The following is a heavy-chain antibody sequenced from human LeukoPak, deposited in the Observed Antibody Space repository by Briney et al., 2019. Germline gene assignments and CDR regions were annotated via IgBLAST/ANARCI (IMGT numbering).Heavy chain of an antibody. CDR1: GGSISSYY. Sequence: SETLSLTCAVSGGSISSYYWSWLRQPPGKGLAWIGYIYYSGSTNYNASLKSRVTISVDKSRNQFSLKLTSVTAADTAVYYCASRLPGYTSGWYDYWGQGTLVTVSS. J-gene: IGHJ4*02. V-gene: IGHV4-59*01. CDR2: IYYSGST. D-gene: IGHD6-19*01. CDR3: ASRLPGYTSGWYDY.